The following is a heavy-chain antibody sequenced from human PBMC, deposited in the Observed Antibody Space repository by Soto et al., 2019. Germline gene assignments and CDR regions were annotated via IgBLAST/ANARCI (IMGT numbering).Heavy chain of an antibody. D-gene: IGHD1-26*01. V-gene: IGHV1-8*01. CDR1: GYSFTSLD. CDR3: ARGVTAGVDY. CDR2: MQPSSGRT. Sequence: QVQLVQSGAEVREPGASVKVSCKASGYSFTSLDINWVRQTTGQGLEWMGWMQPSSGRTGYAQKFQGRVTMTRDTXINTAYMELSSLTSDDTAFYYCARGVTAGVDYWGQGTLVTVSS. J-gene: IGHJ4*02.